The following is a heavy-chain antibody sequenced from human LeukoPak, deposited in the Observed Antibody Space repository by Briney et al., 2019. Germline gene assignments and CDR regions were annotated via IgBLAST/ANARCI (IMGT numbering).Heavy chain of an antibody. CDR1: GYSFTSCW. CDR3: ARPITMVRGVIANIDY. CDR2: IYPGDSDT. D-gene: IGHD3-10*01. J-gene: IGHJ4*02. Sequence: GESLKISCKGSGYSFTSCWIGWVRPMPGKGLEWMGIIYPGDSDTRYSPSFQGQVTISADKSISTAYLQWSSLKASDTAMYYCARPITMVRGVIANIDYWGQGTLVTVSS. V-gene: IGHV5-51*01.